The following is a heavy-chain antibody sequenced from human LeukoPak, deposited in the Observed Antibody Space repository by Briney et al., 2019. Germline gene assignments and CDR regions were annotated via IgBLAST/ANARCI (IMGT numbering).Heavy chain of an antibody. V-gene: IGHV1-8*01. D-gene: IGHD6-19*01. J-gene: IGHJ4*02. CDR3: ARGAVAGTFDY. CDR1: GYTFTSYD. Sequence: ASVKVSCKASGYTFTSYDINWVRQATGQGLEWMGWMNPNSGNTGYAQKFQGRVTITRDTSASTAYMELSSLRSEDMAVYYCARGAVAGTFDYWGQGTLVTVSS. CDR2: MNPNSGNT.